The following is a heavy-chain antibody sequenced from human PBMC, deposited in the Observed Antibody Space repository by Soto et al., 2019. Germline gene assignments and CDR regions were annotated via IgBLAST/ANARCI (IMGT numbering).Heavy chain of an antibody. V-gene: IGHV4-30-2*01. Sequence: SETLSLTCTVSGGSISSGAYSWSWIRLPPGKRLEWIGYIYHRGTSHYNPSLKSRVTMSVDRSRNQFSLNLRSVTAADTAVYYCVRTLDLGGSAGTNWFDPWGQGTLVTVSS. CDR2: IYHRGTS. CDR1: GGSISSGAYS. D-gene: IGHD2-15*01. CDR3: VRTLDLGGSAGTNWFDP. J-gene: IGHJ5*02.